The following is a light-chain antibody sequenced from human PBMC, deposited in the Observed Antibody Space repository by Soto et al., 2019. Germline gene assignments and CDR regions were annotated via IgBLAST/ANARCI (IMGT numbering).Light chain of an antibody. CDR1: SSDVGHYNY. CDR3: NSYTTSSTYV. J-gene: IGLJ1*01. V-gene: IGLV2-14*01. CDR2: AVS. Sequence: QSALTQPASVSASPGQSITISCTGTSSDVGHYNYVSWYQQHPGKAPKLMIYAVSNRPSGVSNRFSGSKSGNTASLTISGLQAEDEADYYCNSYTTSSTYVFGTGTKVTVL.